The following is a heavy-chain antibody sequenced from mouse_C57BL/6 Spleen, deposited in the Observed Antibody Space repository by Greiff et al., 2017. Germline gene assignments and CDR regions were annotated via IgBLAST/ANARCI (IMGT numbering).Heavy chain of an antibody. V-gene: IGHV5-9-1*02. CDR2: ISSGGDYI. J-gene: IGHJ3*01. D-gene: IGHD2-3*01. CDR1: GFTFSSYA. CDR3: TRDGDVRFAY. Sequence: EVKLMESGEGLVKPGGSLKLSCAASGFTFSSYAMSWVRQTPEQRLEWVAYISSGGDYIYYADTVKGRFTISRDNARNTLYMQMSSLKSEDTAMXYCTRDGDVRFAYWGQGTLVTVSA.